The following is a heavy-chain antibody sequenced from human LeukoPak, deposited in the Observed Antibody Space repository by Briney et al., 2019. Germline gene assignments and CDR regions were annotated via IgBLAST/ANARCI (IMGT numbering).Heavy chain of an antibody. J-gene: IGHJ4*02. CDR2: IKQDGSEK. Sequence: PGRSLRLSCAASEFAFSSYWMSWVRQAPGKGLEWVANIKQDGSEKYYVDSVKGRFTISRDNAKNSLYLQMNSLRAEDTAVYYCVRCDSTSYPTVPFDCWGQGTLVTVSS. D-gene: IGHD3-22*01. CDR1: EFAFSSYW. CDR3: VRCDSTSYPTVPFDC. V-gene: IGHV3-7*03.